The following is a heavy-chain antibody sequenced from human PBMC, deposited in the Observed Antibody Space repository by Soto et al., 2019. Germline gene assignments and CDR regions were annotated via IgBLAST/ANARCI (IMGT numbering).Heavy chain of an antibody. J-gene: IGHJ4*02. D-gene: IGHD2-2*01. Sequence: SETLSLTCTVSGGSVSSGSYYWSWIRQPPGKGLEWIGYIYYSGSTNYNPSLKSRVTISVDTSKNQFSLKLSSVTAADTAVYYCAREAAMLYYFDYWAQGTLVPVSS. CDR3: AREAAMLYYFDY. CDR2: IYYSGST. V-gene: IGHV4-61*01. CDR1: GGSVSSGSYY.